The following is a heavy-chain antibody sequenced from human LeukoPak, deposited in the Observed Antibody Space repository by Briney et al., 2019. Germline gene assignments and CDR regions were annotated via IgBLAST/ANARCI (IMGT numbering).Heavy chain of an antibody. D-gene: IGHD3-10*01. CDR1: GFTFSSYG. CDR2: IRYDGSNK. J-gene: IGHJ4*02. V-gene: IGHV3-30*02. Sequence: GGSLRLSCAASGFTFSSYGMHWVRQAPGKGLEWVAFIRYDGSNKYYADSVKGRFTISRDNSKNTLYLQMNSLRAEDTAVYYCAXGSITMVRGVPFDYWGQGTLVTVSS. CDR3: AXGSITMVRGVPFDY.